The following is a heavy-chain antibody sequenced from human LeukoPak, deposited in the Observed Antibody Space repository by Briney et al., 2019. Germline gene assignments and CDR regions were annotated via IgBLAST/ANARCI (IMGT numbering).Heavy chain of an antibody. CDR3: VRGFPPAGTTTSIYYYYYYGMDV. J-gene: IGHJ6*02. CDR1: GGSFSGYY. V-gene: IGHV4-34*01. D-gene: IGHD6-13*01. Sequence: KPSETLSLTCAVYGGSFSGYYWSWIRQPPGKGLEWIGEINHSGSTNYNPSLKSRVTISVDTSKNQFSLKLSSVTAADTAVYYCVRGFPPAGTTTSIYYYYYYGMDVWGQGTRSPSP. CDR2: INHSGST.